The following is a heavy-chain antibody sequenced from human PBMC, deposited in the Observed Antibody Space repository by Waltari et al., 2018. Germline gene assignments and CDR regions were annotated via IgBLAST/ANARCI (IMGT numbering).Heavy chain of an antibody. CDR2: VRGDGKA. D-gene: IGHD2-15*01. V-gene: IGHV4-4*02. Sequence: QLRLQESGPGLVKPSGTLSLTCAVSGDYMSTTDYWSWVRRPPGKGLEWIGQVRGDGKANYSPFFASRLSSSLDRSNEEFSLKVTSATAADTAVYYCARHRGRGLYLASWGPGTLGTASP. CDR3: ARHRGRGLYLAS. CDR1: GDYMSTTDY. J-gene: IGHJ4*02.